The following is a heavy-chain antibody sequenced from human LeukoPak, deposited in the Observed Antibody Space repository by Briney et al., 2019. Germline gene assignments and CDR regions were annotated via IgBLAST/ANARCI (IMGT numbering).Heavy chain of an antibody. CDR2: IRSKAYGGTT. J-gene: IGHJ4*02. V-gene: IGHV3-49*04. D-gene: IGHD3-10*01. Sequence: GGSLRLSCTASGFTFGDYAMSWVRQAPGKGLEWVGFIRSKAYGGTTEYAASVKGRFTISRDDSKSIAYLQMNSLKTEDTAVYYCTSFARGVRGVMFDYWGQGTLVTVSS. CDR1: GFTFGDYA. CDR3: TSFARGVRGVMFDY.